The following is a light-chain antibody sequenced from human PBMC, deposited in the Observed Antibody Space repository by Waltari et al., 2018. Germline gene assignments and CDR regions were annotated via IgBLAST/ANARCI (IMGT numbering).Light chain of an antibody. V-gene: IGLV2-23*01. Sequence: QSALTQPASVTGSPGQSITIPCSGSGRDVANYDLVPWYHQHPGKAPKPIIYEAIKRPSGFSNRFSGSTSGSTASLTLSGLQAEDEADYYCCSYAGTHYVFGTGTKVTVL. CDR3: CSYAGTHYV. J-gene: IGLJ1*01. CDR1: GRDVANYDL. CDR2: EAI.